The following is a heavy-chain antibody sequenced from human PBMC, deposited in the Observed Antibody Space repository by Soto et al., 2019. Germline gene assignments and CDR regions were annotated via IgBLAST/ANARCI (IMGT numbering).Heavy chain of an antibody. J-gene: IGHJ4*02. V-gene: IGHV4-30-4*01. Sequence: SETLSLTCAVSGGSISSGGYYWSWIRQPPGKGLEWIGYIYYSGSTYYNPSLKSRVTISVDTSKNQFSLKLSSVTAADTAVYYCARGSGYYYWDDYWGQGTLVTVSS. D-gene: IGHD3-22*01. CDR2: IYYSGST. CDR1: GGSISSGGYY. CDR3: ARGSGYYYWDDY.